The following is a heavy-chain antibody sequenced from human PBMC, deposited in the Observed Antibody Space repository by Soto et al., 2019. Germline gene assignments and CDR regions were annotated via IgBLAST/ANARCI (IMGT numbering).Heavy chain of an antibody. J-gene: IGHJ4*02. CDR1: GFSLSTSEVG. V-gene: IGHV2-5*02. Sequence: QITLKESGPTMVKPTQTLTLTCTFSGFSLSTSEVGVGWIRQPPGKALEWLAVIYWDDNKRYSPSLKSRLTITKDTSKNQVVLTMTNMDPVDTATYYCAHVRCGPRIQLYIAYFFDFWGQGTLVTVSS. CDR3: AHVRCGPRIQLYIAYFFDF. CDR2: IYWDDNK. D-gene: IGHD5-18*01.